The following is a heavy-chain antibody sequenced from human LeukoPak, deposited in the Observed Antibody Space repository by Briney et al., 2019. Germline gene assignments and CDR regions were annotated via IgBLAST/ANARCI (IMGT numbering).Heavy chain of an antibody. D-gene: IGHD1-26*01. J-gene: IGHJ4*02. CDR1: GGSISSSSYY. CDR2: IYYSGST. CDR3: ARRGIVWGATTIGVVVHRRGPVDY. Sequence: SETLSLTCTVSGGSISSSSYYWGWIRQPPGKGLEWIGSIYYSGSTYYNPSLKSRVTISVDTSKNQFSLKLSSVTAADTAVYYCARRGIVWGATTIGVVVHRRGPVDYRGQGTLVTVSS. V-gene: IGHV4-39*01.